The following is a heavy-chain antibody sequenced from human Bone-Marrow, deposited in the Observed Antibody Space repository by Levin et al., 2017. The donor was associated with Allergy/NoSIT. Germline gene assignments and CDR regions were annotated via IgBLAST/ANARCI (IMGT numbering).Heavy chain of an antibody. CDR3: ARDGFGELLYHRVTY. J-gene: IGHJ4*02. CDR1: GFTFSSNS. CDR2: ISSSSSTI. V-gene: IGHV3-48*02. D-gene: IGHD3-10*01. Sequence: GGSLRLSCAASGFTFSSNSMNWVRQAPGKGLEWVSYISSSSSTIYYADSVKGRFTISRDNAKNSLYLQMNSLRDEDTAVYYCARDGFGELLYHRVTYWGQGTLVTVSS.